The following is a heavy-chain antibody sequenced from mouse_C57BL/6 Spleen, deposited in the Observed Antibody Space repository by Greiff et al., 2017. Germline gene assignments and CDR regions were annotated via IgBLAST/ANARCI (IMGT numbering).Heavy chain of an antibody. CDR3: ARSRSTMVTHYAMDY. CDR2: IYPRSGNT. V-gene: IGHV1-81*01. Sequence: QVQLQQSGAELARPGASVKLSCKASGYTFTSYGISWVKQRTGQGLEWIGEIYPRSGNTYYNEKFKGKATLTADKSSSTAYMELRSLTSEDSAVYFCARSRSTMVTHYAMDYWGQGTSVTVSS. CDR1: GYTFTSYG. D-gene: IGHD2-2*01. J-gene: IGHJ4*01.